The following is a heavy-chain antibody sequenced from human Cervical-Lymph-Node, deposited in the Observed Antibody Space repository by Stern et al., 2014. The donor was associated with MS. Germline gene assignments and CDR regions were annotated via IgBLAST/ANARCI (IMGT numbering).Heavy chain of an antibody. CDR2: ISWGSDCL. J-gene: IGHJ4*02. V-gene: IGHV3-9*01. CDR3: AATRSGFSSFDF. D-gene: IGHD3-3*01. CDR1: GLIFDDYA. Sequence: VQLVQSGGGLVKPGRSLRLSCAASGLIFDDYAMHWVRQAPGKGLEGVSGISWGSDCLGYADSVKGRFTISRDNARNSLTLQMSSLRPEDTALYYCAATRSGFSSFDFWGQGALVTVSS.